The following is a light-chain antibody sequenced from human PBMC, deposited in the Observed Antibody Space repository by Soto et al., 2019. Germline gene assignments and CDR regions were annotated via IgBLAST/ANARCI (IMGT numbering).Light chain of an antibody. Sequence: AIQLTQSPSSLSASVGDRVTITCRASQGIRNSIGWFQQKPGKTPKLLIFGASSLQSGVLSRFSGRGTRTHFTLTNTNPQPEDFETYYCLQDYFYPTRIFGRGTRLEFK. CDR2: GAS. V-gene: IGKV1-6*01. J-gene: IGKJ1*01. CDR3: LQDYFYPTRI. CDR1: QGIRNS.